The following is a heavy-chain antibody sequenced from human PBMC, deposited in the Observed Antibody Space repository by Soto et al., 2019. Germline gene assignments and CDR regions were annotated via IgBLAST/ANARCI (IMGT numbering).Heavy chain of an antibody. CDR2: INPSGGST. J-gene: IGHJ4*02. CDR1: GYTFTIYY. Sequence: ASVKVSCKASGYTFTIYYMHCVRQAPGQGLEWMGIINPSGGSTSYAQKFQGRVTMTRDTSTSTVYMELSSLRSEDTAVYYCARAVGGIFDYWGQGTLVTVSS. D-gene: IGHD1-1*01. V-gene: IGHV1-46*01. CDR3: ARAVGGIFDY.